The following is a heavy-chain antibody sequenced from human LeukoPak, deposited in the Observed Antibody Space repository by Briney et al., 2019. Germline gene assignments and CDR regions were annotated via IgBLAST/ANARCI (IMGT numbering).Heavy chain of an antibody. CDR3: ARLGIYYDSSGYQFDY. CDR1: GYTFTGYY. CDR2: INPNSGGT. V-gene: IGHV1-2*02. D-gene: IGHD3-22*01. Sequence: ASVKVSCKASGYTFTGYYMHWVRQAPGQGLEWMGWINPNSGGTNYAQKFQGRVTTTRDTSISTAYMELSRLRSDDTAVYYCARLGIYYDSSGYQFDYWGQGTLVTVSS. J-gene: IGHJ4*02.